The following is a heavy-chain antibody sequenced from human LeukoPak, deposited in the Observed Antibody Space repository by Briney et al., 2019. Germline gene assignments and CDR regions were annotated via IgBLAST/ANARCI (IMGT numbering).Heavy chain of an antibody. D-gene: IGHD4-11*01. V-gene: IGHV4-34*01. Sequence: SETLSLTCAVYGGSFSGYYWSWIRQPPGKGLEWIGEINHSGSTNYNPSLKSRVTISVDTSKNQFSLKLSSVTAADTAVYYCARVRRYSNRVDYWGQGTLVTVSS. CDR3: ARVRRYSNRVDY. CDR1: GGSFSGYY. J-gene: IGHJ4*02. CDR2: INHSGST.